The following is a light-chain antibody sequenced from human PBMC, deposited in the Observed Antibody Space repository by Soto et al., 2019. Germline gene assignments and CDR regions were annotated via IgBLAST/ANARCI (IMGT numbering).Light chain of an antibody. CDR3: CSYASSSTLYV. V-gene: IGLV2-14*03. CDR2: EIS. J-gene: IGLJ1*01. CDR1: SGDVGGYNY. Sequence: QSVLTPPASISGSPGQSITISCTGTSGDVGGYNYVSWYQQHPGKAPNLMVYEISNRPSGVSNRFSGSKSGNTASLTISGLQAEDEADYYCCSYASSSTLYVFGTGTKVTVL.